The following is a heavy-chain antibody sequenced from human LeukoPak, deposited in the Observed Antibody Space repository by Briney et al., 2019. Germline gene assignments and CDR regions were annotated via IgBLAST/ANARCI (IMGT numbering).Heavy chain of an antibody. J-gene: IGHJ4*02. CDR3: ARAQMGAPTDY. V-gene: IGHV3-74*01. Sequence: GGSLRLSCAASGFTFSSYAMYWVRQAPGKGLVWVSRISSDGSSTIYADSVKGRFTISRDIAKNTLYLQMNSLRAEDTAVYYCARAQMGAPTDYWGQGTLVTVYS. CDR1: GFTFSSYA. D-gene: IGHD1-26*01. CDR2: ISSDGSST.